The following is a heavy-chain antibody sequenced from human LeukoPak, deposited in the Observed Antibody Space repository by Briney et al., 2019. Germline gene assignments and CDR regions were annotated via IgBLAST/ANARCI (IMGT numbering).Heavy chain of an antibody. CDR2: ISSSSSTI. J-gene: IGHJ6*03. CDR1: GFTFSNYE. CDR3: ARIRITMVRGVIITGYYYMDV. Sequence: GGSLRLSCAASGFTFSNYEMNWVRQAPGKGLEWVSYISSSSSTIYYADSVKGRFTISRDNAKNSLYLQMNSLRAEDTAVYYCARIRITMVRGVIITGYYYMDVWGKGTTVTISS. V-gene: IGHV3-48*03. D-gene: IGHD3-10*01.